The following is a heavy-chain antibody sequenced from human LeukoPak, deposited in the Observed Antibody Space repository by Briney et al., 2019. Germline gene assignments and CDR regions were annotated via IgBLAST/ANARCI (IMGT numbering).Heavy chain of an antibody. J-gene: IGHJ3*02. D-gene: IGHD3-22*01. Sequence: GGSLRLSCAASGFTFSSYAMSWVRQAPGKGLEWVSAISGSGGSTYYADPVKGRFTISRDNSKNTLYLQMNSLRAEDTAVYYCAKDVFWLSRAFDIWGQGTMVTVSS. CDR2: ISGSGGST. CDR3: AKDVFWLSRAFDI. V-gene: IGHV3-23*01. CDR1: GFTFSSYA.